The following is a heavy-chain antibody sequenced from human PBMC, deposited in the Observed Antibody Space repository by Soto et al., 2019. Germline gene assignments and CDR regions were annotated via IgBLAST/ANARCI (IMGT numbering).Heavy chain of an antibody. V-gene: IGHV1-58*01. Sequence: SVKGYCKASGFTFTSSAVQWVRQARGQRLEWIGWIVVGSGNTNYAQKFQERVTITRDMSTSTAYMELSSLRSEDTAVYYCAAGETAVTFDIWGQGTMVTVSS. CDR3: AAGETAVTFDI. J-gene: IGHJ3*02. D-gene: IGHD4-4*01. CDR2: IVVGSGNT. CDR1: GFTFTSSA.